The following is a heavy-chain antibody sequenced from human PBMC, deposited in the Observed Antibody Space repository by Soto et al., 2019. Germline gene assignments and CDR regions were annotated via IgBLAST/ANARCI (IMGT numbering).Heavy chain of an antibody. D-gene: IGHD2-21*01. Sequence: PSETLSLTLSVSGAAFNSGNYHWSLIRQFPVKGLEWIGHIYVTGAVDYNPSLRDRITVSQDTSERKFSLTLRLVTAADTAAYYCARLRIATNNYKWFGPWGQGTLVAVSS. V-gene: IGHV4-31*02. J-gene: IGHJ5*02. CDR2: IYVTGAV. CDR1: GAAFNSGNYH. CDR3: ARLRIATNNYKWFGP.